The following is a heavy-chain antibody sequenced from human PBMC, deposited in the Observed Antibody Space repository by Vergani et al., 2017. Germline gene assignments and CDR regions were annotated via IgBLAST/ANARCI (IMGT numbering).Heavy chain of an antibody. CDR2: ISPRTGDT. Sequence: QVQLMQSGPVMKKPGGSLKVSCQASESTFSDYNIHWVRQAPGQGLQWMGWISPRTGDTDYLQRFQDRVTMTRDASTKTVYLKMTRLTSDDTAIYYCAHSWNFGRRDWFDSWGPGTLVTVSS. D-gene: IGHD1-26*01. CDR3: AHSWNFGRRDWFDS. V-gene: IGHV1-2*02. CDR1: ESTFSDYN. J-gene: IGHJ5*01.